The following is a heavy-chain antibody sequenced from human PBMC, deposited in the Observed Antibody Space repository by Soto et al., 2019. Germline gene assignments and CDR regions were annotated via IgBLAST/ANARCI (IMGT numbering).Heavy chain of an antibody. CDR2: IYYSGST. D-gene: IGHD6-13*01. CDR3: AKKGAGNDAFDI. J-gene: IGHJ3*02. CDR1: GGSLSSYY. Sequence: SETLSLTCTVSGGSLSSYYWSWIRQPPGKGLEWIGYIYYSGSTNYNPSLKSRVTISVDTSKNQFSLKLSSVTAADTAVYYCAKKGAGNDAFDIWAQGTMVTVSS. V-gene: IGHV4-59*01.